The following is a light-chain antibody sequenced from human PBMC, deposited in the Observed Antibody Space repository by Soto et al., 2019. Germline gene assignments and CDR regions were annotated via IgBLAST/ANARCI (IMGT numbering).Light chain of an antibody. CDR3: QQYEGAPLT. J-gene: IGKJ3*01. V-gene: IGKV3-20*01. CDR1: QTLSINS. CDR2: AAS. Sequence: EIVLTQSPDTLSLSPGERATLFCRASQTLSINSLAWYQQKPGQAPRLLIYAASTRDTGIPDRFNGSGSGTDFALTINRLEPEDFAVYYCQQYEGAPLTFGPGAKVDV.